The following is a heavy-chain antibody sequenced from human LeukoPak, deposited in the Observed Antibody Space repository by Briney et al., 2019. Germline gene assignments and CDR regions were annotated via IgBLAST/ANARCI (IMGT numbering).Heavy chain of an antibody. CDR3: ARDLRYSSSWSGDY. CDR1: GFTFSSYA. Sequence: GRSLRLSCAASGFTFSSYAMHWVRQAPGKGLEWVAVISYDGSNKYYADSVKGRFTISRDNSKNTLYLQMNSLRAEDTAVYYCARDLRYSSSWSGDYWGQGTLVTVSS. J-gene: IGHJ4*02. CDR2: ISYDGSNK. D-gene: IGHD6-13*01. V-gene: IGHV3-30-3*01.